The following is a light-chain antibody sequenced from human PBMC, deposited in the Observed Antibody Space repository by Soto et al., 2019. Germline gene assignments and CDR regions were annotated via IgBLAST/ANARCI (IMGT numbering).Light chain of an antibody. V-gene: IGKV3-20*01. CDR1: QSVSSSY. CDR3: QQYGSSPWT. CDR2: GAS. J-gene: IGKJ1*01. Sequence: EIVFTQSPDTLSLSPGERATLSCSASQSVSSSYLAWYQQKPGQAPRLLIYGASSRATGIPDRFSGSGSGTDFTLTISRLEPEDFAVYYCQQYGSSPWTFGQGTKVDIK.